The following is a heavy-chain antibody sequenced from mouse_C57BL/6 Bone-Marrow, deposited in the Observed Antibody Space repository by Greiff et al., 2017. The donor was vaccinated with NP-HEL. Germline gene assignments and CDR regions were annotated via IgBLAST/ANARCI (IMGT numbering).Heavy chain of an antibody. CDR1: GFNIKDDY. CDR2: IDPENGDT. J-gene: IGHJ2*01. D-gene: IGHD2-4*01. CDR3: TRRYDYDL. Sequence: EVQLQQPGAELVRPGASVKLSCTASGFNIKDDYMHWVKQRPEQGLAWIGWIDPENGDTEYASKFQGKAPIPADTSSNTAYLQLSSLTSKDTAVYYCTRRYDYDLWGQGTTLTVSS. V-gene: IGHV14-4*01.